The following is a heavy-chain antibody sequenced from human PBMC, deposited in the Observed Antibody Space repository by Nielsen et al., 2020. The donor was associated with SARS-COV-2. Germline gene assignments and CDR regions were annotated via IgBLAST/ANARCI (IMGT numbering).Heavy chain of an antibody. CDR2: IHHSGTA. J-gene: IGHJ3*01. V-gene: IGHV4-34*01. CDR3: ARAPDVDVLTGDYPDGFDV. Sequence: SETLSLTCAVYGGSFSGYCWSWIRQPPGKGLEWIGEIHHSGTATLNPSLKGRVTVSVNPSKNQFSLKMTSMTAADTAVYFCARAPDVDVLTGDYPDGFDVWGQGTGVTVSS. CDR1: GGSFSGYC. D-gene: IGHD3-9*01.